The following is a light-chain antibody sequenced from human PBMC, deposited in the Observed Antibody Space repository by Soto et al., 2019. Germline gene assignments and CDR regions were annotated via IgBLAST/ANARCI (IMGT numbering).Light chain of an antibody. CDR1: SSNIGAGYD. CDR2: GNS. V-gene: IGLV1-40*01. CDR3: QSYDSSVV. Sequence: QSVLTQPPSVSGAPGQRVTISCTWSSSNIGAGYDVHWYQQLPGTAPKLLIYGNSNRPSGVPDRFSGSKSGTSASLAITGLQAEDEAYYYCQSYDSSVVFGGGTKLTVL. J-gene: IGLJ2*01.